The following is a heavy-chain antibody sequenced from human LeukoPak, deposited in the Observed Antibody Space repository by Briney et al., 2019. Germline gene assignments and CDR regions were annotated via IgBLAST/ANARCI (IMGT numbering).Heavy chain of an antibody. J-gene: IGHJ4*02. CDR2: MNPNSGNT. CDR1: GYTLTSYD. CDR3: ASGRYYFDY. Sequence: ASVKVSCKASGYTLTSYDINWVRQATGQGLEWMGWMNPNSGNTGYAQKFQGRVTITRDTSASTAYMELSSLRSEDTAVCYCASGRYYFDYWGQGTLVTVSS. V-gene: IGHV1-8*01.